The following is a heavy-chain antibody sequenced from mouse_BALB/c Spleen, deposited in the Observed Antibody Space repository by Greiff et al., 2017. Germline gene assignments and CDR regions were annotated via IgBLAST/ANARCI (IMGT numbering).Heavy chain of an antibody. J-gene: IGHJ4*01. CDR1: GFTFSDYY. CDR3: ARHDNAMDY. CDR2: ISDGGSYT. Sequence: EVKLMESGGGLVKPGGSLKLSCAASGFTFSDYYMYWVRQTPEKRLEWVATISDGGSYTYYPDSVKGRFTISRDNAKNNLYLQMSSLKSEDTAMYYCARHDNAMDYWGQGTSVTVSS. V-gene: IGHV5-4*02. D-gene: IGHD2-12*01.